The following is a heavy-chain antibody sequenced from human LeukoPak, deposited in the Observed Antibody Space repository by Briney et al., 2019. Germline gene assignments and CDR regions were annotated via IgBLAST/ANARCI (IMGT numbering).Heavy chain of an antibody. CDR3: ARTHSGLGYYYYYYYMDV. CDR2: ISSSSSTI. D-gene: IGHD5-12*01. CDR1: GFTFSSYS. J-gene: IGHJ6*03. Sequence: GGSLRLSCAASGFTFSSYSMNWVRQAPGKGLEWVSYISSSSSTIYYADSVKGRFTISRDNSKNTLYLQMNSLRAEDTAVYYCARTHSGLGYYYYYYYMDVWGKGTTVTVSS. V-gene: IGHV3-48*01.